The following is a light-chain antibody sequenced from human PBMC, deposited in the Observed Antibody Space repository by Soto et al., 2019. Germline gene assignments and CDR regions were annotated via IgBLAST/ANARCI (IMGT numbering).Light chain of an antibody. Sequence: QSALTQPRSVSGSPGQSVTISCTGTGNDVGAYNYVSWYQQHPGRPPKLMIYDVARWPSGVPDRFSGYKSGNTAYLTISGLEGENEDNYFCGSYAGGYTYQFGTGKKLT. CDR3: GSYAGGYTYQ. CDR2: DVA. J-gene: IGLJ1*01. V-gene: IGLV2-11*01. CDR1: GNDVGAYNY.